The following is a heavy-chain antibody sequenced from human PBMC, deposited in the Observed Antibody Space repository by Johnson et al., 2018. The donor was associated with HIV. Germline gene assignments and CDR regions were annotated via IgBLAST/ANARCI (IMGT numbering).Heavy chain of an antibody. CDR3: VRDPSCDYCCYAFDI. CDR2: IKQDGGEK. CDR1: GFTFGRLW. V-gene: IGHV3-7*03. D-gene: IGHD3-22*01. Sequence: VQLVESGGGLVQPGGSLRLSCAASGFTFGRLWMSWVRQAPGKGLEWVANIKQDGGEKDYVDSVKGRFTISSDNAKKSLYLQMNSLRAEDTDFYYCVRDPSCDYCCYAFDIWGQGTMVTVSS. J-gene: IGHJ3*02.